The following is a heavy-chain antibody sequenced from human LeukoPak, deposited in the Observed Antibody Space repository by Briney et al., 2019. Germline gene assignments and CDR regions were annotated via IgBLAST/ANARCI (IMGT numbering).Heavy chain of an antibody. CDR1: GYTFTSYA. Sequence: ASVKVSCKASGYTFTSYAMHWVRQAPGQRLEWMGWINAGNGNTKYSQKFQGRVTITRDTSASTAYMELSSPRSEDTAVYYCARAGGDYYDSSGYPLDYWGQGTLVTVSS. CDR2: INAGNGNT. D-gene: IGHD3-22*01. CDR3: ARAGGDYYDSSGYPLDY. J-gene: IGHJ4*02. V-gene: IGHV1-3*01.